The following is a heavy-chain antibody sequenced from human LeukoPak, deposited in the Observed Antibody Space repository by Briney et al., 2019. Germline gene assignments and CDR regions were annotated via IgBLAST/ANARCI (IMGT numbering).Heavy chain of an antibody. CDR1: GFTFSSYW. Sequence: GGSLRLSCAASGFTFSSYWMSWVRQAPGKGLEWVANIKQDGSEKFYVDSVKGRFTISRDNAKNSLYLQMNSLRAEDTAVYYCARDGYYYGSGNYDLDYWGQGTLVTVSS. CDR2: IKQDGSEK. D-gene: IGHD3-10*01. CDR3: ARDGYYYGSGNYDLDY. J-gene: IGHJ4*02. V-gene: IGHV3-7*01.